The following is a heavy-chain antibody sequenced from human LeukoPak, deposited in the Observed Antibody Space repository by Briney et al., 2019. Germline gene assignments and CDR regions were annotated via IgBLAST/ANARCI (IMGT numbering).Heavy chain of an antibody. CDR3: ARGSSSWYLGFDY. CDR2: ISSNGGST. D-gene: IGHD6-13*01. J-gene: IGHJ4*02. Sequence: PGGSLRLSCSASGFTFSSYAMHWVRQAPGKGLEYVSAISSNGGSTYYADSVKGRFTISRDNSKNTLYLQMNSLRAEDTAVYYCARGSSSWYLGFDYWGQGTLVTVSS. V-gene: IGHV3-64*04. CDR1: GFTFSSYA.